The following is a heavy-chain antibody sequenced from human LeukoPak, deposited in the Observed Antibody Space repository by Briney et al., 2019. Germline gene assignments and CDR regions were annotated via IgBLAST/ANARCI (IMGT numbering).Heavy chain of an antibody. D-gene: IGHD4-17*01. CDR3: ARASHDYGDYSHFDY. J-gene: IGHJ4*02. CDR1: GGSISSGSYY. Sequence: SETLSLTCTVSGGSISSGSYYWSWIRQPAGKGLEWIGRIYTSGSTNYNPSLKSRATISVDTSKNQFSLELSSVTAADTAVYYCARASHDYGDYSHFDYWGQGTLVTVSS. CDR2: IYTSGST. V-gene: IGHV4-61*02.